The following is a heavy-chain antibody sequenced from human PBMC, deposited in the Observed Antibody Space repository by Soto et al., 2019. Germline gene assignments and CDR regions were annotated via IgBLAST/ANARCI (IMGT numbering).Heavy chain of an antibody. CDR1: GYTFTSYA. J-gene: IGHJ4*02. D-gene: IGHD6-19*01. CDR2: INAGNGNT. Sequence: QVQLVQSGAEVKKPGASVKVSCKASGYTFTSYAMHWVRQAPGQRLEWMGWINAGNGNTKYSQKFQGRVTITRDTSASTAYMELSSLRSEDTAVYYCARASYSSGWSGAMDYWGQGTLVTVSS. CDR3: ARASYSSGWSGAMDY. V-gene: IGHV1-3*01.